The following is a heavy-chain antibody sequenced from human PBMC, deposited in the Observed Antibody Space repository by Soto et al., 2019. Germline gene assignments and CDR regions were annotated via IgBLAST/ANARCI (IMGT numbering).Heavy chain of an antibody. CDR2: IYYSGST. Sequence: SETQSLTCPVSGGTIISYYWSWIRQPPGKGLEWIGYIYYSGSTNYNPSLKSRVTISVDTSKNQFSLKLSSVTAADTAVYYCARARVGFYYYGMDVWGQGTTVTVSS. D-gene: IGHD3-10*01. J-gene: IGHJ6*02. CDR3: ARARVGFYYYGMDV. CDR1: GGTIISYY. V-gene: IGHV4-59*01.